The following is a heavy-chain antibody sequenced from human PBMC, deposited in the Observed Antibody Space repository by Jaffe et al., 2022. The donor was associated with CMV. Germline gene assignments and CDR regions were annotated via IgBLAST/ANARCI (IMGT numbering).Heavy chain of an antibody. CDR3: ARDLACTNGVCGIYGMDV. Sequence: EVQLVESGGGLVQPGGSLRLSCAASGFTFSSYWMSWVRQAPGKGLEWVANIKQDGSEKYYVDSVKGRFTISRDNAKNSLYLQMNSLRAEDTAVYYCARDLACTNGVCGIYGMDVWGQGTTVTVSS. J-gene: IGHJ6*02. D-gene: IGHD2-8*01. CDR2: IKQDGSEK. CDR1: GFTFSSYW. V-gene: IGHV3-7*01.